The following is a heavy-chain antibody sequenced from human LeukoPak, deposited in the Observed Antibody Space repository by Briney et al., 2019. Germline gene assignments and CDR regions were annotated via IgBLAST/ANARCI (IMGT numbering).Heavy chain of an antibody. D-gene: IGHD6-13*01. CDR1: GGNFSSYA. J-gene: IGHJ2*01. CDR3: AREVFIAAADYWYFDL. V-gene: IGHV1-69*05. Sequence: ASVKVSCKASGGNFSSYAISWVRQAPGQGLEWMGRIIPIFGTANYAQKFQGRVTITTDESTSTAYMELSSLRSEDTAVYYCAREVFIAAADYWYFDLWGRGTLVTVSS. CDR2: IIPIFGTA.